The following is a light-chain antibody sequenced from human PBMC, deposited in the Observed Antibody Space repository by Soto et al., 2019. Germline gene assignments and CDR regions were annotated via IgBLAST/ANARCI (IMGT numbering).Light chain of an antibody. Sequence: QSVLTQPASVSGSPGQSITISCTGTSSDVGGYNYVSWYQQHPGKAPKLMIYDVSNRPSGVSNRFSGSKSGNTASLTISGLQAEDEADYYCCSYTSSSTPVVFGGVTQLTVL. CDR3: CSYTSSSTPVV. CDR2: DVS. CDR1: SSDVGGYNY. V-gene: IGLV2-14*03. J-gene: IGLJ2*01.